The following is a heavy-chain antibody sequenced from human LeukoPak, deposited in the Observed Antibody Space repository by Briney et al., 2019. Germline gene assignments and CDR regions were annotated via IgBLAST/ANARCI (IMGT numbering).Heavy chain of an antibody. CDR2: ISDSDYNT. J-gene: IGHJ4*02. D-gene: IGHD6-6*01. CDR3: ARGPNSNWSGLDF. CDR1: GFTFSSSV. Sequence: RPGGSLRLSCAASGFTFSSSVMSWVRQSPGKGLEWVSSISDSDYNTYHADSVKGRFTISRDSSKNTMYLQMNSLRAEDTAVYYCARGPNSNWSGLDFWGQGTLLTVSS. V-gene: IGHV3-23*01.